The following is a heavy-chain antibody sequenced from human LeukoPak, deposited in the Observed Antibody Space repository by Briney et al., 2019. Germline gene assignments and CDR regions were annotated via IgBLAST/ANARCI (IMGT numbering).Heavy chain of an antibody. CDR3: ASVLNDYGDYDKTLYYFDY. Sequence: SETLSLTCTVSGGSISSSSYYWGWIRQPPGKGLEWIGSIYYSGSTYYNPSLKSRVTISVDTSKNQFSLKLSSVTAADTAVYYCASVLNDYGDYDKTLYYFDYWGQGTLVTVSS. D-gene: IGHD4-17*01. CDR2: IYYSGST. V-gene: IGHV4-39*07. CDR1: GGSISSSSYY. J-gene: IGHJ4*02.